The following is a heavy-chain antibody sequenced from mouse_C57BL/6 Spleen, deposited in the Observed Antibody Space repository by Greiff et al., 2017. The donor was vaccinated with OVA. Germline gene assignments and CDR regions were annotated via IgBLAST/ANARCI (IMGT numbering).Heavy chain of an antibody. V-gene: IGHV5-9-1*02. Sequence: EVKLVESGEGLVKPGGSLKLSCAASGFTFSSYAMSWVRQTPEKRLEWVAYISSGGDYIYYADTVKGRFTISRDNARNTLYLQMSSLKSEDTAMYYCTRAYYGSSYYFDYWGEGTTLTVS. J-gene: IGHJ2*01. CDR3: TRAYYGSSYYFDY. CDR1: GFTFSSYA. D-gene: IGHD1-1*01. CDR2: ISSGGDYI.